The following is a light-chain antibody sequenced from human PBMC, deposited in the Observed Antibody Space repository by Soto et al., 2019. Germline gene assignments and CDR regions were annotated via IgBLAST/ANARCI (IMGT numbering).Light chain of an antibody. CDR3: YSYAGTYTFV. J-gene: IGLJ1*01. Sequence: QAVVTQPRSVSGSPGQSATISCTGTANDVGGHNYVSWYQQHPGEAPKLLIYDVTERPSGVPDRFSGSKSGNTASLTISGLQTEDEADYYCYSYAGTYTFVFGTGTKLTVL. CDR1: ANDVGGHNY. CDR2: DVT. V-gene: IGLV2-11*01.